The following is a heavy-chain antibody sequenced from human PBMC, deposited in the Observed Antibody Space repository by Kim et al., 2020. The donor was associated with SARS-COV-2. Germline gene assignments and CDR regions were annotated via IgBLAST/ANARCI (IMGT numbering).Heavy chain of an antibody. Sequence: ASVKVSCKASGYTFTSYAMNWVRQAPGQGLEWMGWINTNTGNPTYAQGFTGRFVFSLDTSVSTAYLQISSLKAEDTAVYYCATSWEMATIRYYYYYMDVWGKGTTVTVSS. J-gene: IGHJ6*03. CDR3: ATSWEMATIRYYYYYMDV. D-gene: IGHD5-12*01. CDR1: GYTFTSYA. V-gene: IGHV7-4-1*02. CDR2: INTNTGNP.